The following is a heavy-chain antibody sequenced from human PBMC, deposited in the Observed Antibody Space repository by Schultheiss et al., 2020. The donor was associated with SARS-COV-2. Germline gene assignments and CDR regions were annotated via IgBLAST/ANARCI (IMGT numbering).Heavy chain of an antibody. Sequence: SVKVSCKASGGTFSSYAISWVRQAPGQGLEWMGGIIPIFGTANYAQKFQGRVTITADKSTSTVYMELSSLRSEDTAVYYCARNPPQEDYSNYPKSGYYGMDVWGQGTTVTVSS. CDR3: ARNPPQEDYSNYPKSGYYGMDV. V-gene: IGHV1-69*06. CDR1: GGTFSSYA. D-gene: IGHD4-11*01. J-gene: IGHJ6*02. CDR2: IIPIFGTA.